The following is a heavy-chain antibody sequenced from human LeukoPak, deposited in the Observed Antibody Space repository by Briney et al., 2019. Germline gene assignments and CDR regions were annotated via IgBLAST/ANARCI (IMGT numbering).Heavy chain of an antibody. J-gene: IGHJ6*03. D-gene: IGHD6-19*01. CDR3: ARDIAVAGSYYYYYYMDV. Sequence: GGSVKVSCKASGYTFTGYYMHWVRQAPGQGLEWMGWINPNSGGTNYAQKFQGRVTVTRDTSISTAYMELSRLRSDDTAVYYCARDIAVAGSYYYYYYMDVWGKGTTVTVSS. V-gene: IGHV1-2*02. CDR2: INPNSGGT. CDR1: GYTFTGYY.